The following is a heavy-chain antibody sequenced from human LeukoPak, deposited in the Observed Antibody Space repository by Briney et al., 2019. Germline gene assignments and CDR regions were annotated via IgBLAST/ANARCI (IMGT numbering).Heavy chain of an antibody. J-gene: IGHJ4*02. CDR3: ATPVGVPSSITIRYFDYWSINPPDC. Sequence: GGSLRLSCAASGFTFSSYAMSWVRQAPGKGLEWVSAISGSGGSTYYADSVKGRFTISRDNAKNSLYLQMNSLRAEDTAVYYCATPVGVPSSITIRYFDYWSINPPDCWGQGTLVTVSS. V-gene: IGHV3-23*01. CDR1: GFTFSSYA. D-gene: IGHD3-9*01. CDR2: ISGSGGST.